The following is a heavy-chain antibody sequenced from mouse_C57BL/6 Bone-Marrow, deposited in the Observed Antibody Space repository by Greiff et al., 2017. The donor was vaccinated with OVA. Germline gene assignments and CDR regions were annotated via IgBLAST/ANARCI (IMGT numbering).Heavy chain of an antibody. D-gene: IGHD1-1*01. CDR1: GYSITSDY. CDR2: ISYSGST. Sequence: EVQLVESGPGLAKPSQTLSLTCSVTGYSITSDYWNWIRKFPGNKLEYMGYISYSGSTYYNQSLKSRISITRDTAKNQYYLQLNSVTTEDTATYYCARFLGSSYGYIDVWGTGTTVTVSS. J-gene: IGHJ1*03. CDR3: ARFLGSSYGYIDV. V-gene: IGHV3-8*01.